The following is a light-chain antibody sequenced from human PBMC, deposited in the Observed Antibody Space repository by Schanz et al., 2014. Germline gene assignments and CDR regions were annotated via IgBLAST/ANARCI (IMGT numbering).Light chain of an antibody. CDR1: SSDIGNYNY. CDR3: SSYAGSNNLV. V-gene: IGLV2-8*01. CDR2: EVT. J-gene: IGLJ2*01. Sequence: QSALTQPPSASGSPGQSVTISCTGTSSDIGNYNYVSWYQQHPGQAPKLVIYEVTKRPSGVPDRFSGSKSGNTASLTVSGLQAEDEADYYCSSYAGSNNLVFGGGTKVTV.